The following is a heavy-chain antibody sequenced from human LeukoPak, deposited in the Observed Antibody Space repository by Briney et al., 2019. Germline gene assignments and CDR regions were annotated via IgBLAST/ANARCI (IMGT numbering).Heavy chain of an antibody. V-gene: IGHV4-30-2*01. Sequence: SQTLSLTCVLPVGSPTGGVYSWSWIRQPPGRCLEWPGYIYHSGSTYYNPSLKSRVTISVDRSKNQFSLKLSSVTAADTAVYYCARESGCSGGSCYRGMDVWGQGTTVTVSS. CDR1: VGSPTGGVYS. CDR2: IYHSGST. CDR3: ARESGCSGGSCYRGMDV. D-gene: IGHD2-15*01. J-gene: IGHJ6*02.